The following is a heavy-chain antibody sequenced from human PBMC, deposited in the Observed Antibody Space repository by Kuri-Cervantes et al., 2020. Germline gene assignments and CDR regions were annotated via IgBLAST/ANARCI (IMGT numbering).Heavy chain of an antibody. V-gene: IGHV1-2*02. D-gene: IGHD2-15*01. CDR3: ARGGRGKVVAARKNWFDP. CDR2: INPNSGGT. J-gene: IGHJ5*02. Sequence: ASVKVSCKASGYTFTGYYMHWVRQAPGQGLEWMGWINPNSGGTNYAQKFQGRVTMTRDTSISTAYMELSRLRSDDTAVYYCARGGRGKVVAARKNWFDPWGQGTLVTVSS. CDR1: GYTFTGYY.